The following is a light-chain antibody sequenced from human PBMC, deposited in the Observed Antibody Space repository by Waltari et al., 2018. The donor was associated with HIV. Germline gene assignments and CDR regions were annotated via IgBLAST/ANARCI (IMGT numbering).Light chain of an antibody. CDR3: QTWDGSAGV. Sequence: SFALTQPPSLSVSPGQTVRITCSGQNLGDKLVCWYQLKPGQSPLLRIYEDKKRPSGIPQRFAASNSGNTATLAITGTQSVDEAEYFCQTWDGSAGVFGGGTKLTVL. V-gene: IGLV3-1*01. CDR1: NLGDKL. CDR2: EDK. J-gene: IGLJ2*01.